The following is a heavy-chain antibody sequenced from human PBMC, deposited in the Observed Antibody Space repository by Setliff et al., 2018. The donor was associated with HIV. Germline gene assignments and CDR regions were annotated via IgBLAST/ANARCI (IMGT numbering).Heavy chain of an antibody. CDR2: IYYSGST. V-gene: IGHV4-39*07. CDR3: ARARGPEGYFDS. CDR1: GGAINTGSYY. D-gene: IGHD3-10*01. Sequence: SETLSLTCTVSGGAINTGSYYWGWIRQPPGKGLESIGTIYYSGSTYYKSSLKSRLTISVDTSKNQFSLKMSSFTAADTAVYYCARARGPEGYFDSWGQGTLVTVSS. J-gene: IGHJ4*02.